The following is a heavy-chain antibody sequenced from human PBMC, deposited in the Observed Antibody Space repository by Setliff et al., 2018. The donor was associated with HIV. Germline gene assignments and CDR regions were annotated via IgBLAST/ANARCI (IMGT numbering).Heavy chain of an antibody. CDR1: SGSIKSYY. V-gene: IGHV4-59*01. CDR2: VHYSGNT. CDR3: ASEKVAWTVSDSFFEF. Sequence: SETLSLTCTVSSGSIKSYYWTWIRQSPGKGLEWIGYVHYSGNTRYNPSLKSRVTISVDTSKNKFSLKLSSVTAADTAVYYCASEKVAWTVSDSFFEFWGQGVPVTVSS. J-gene: IGHJ4*02. D-gene: IGHD2-15*01.